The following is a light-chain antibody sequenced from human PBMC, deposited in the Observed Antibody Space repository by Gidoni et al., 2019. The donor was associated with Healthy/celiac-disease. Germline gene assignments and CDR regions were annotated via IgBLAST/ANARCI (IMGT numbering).Light chain of an antibody. CDR1: QSVLYSSNNKNY. CDR3: HQYYGDFPNT. V-gene: IGKV4-1*01. CDR2: WAS. Sequence: IVMTQSPDSLAVSLGERATINCKSSQSVLYSSNNKNYLAWYQQKVGQPPKLLIYWASTRESGVPDRFSGSGSGTDFTLTISSLQAEDVAVYYCHQYYGDFPNTFGQGTKLEIK. J-gene: IGKJ2*01.